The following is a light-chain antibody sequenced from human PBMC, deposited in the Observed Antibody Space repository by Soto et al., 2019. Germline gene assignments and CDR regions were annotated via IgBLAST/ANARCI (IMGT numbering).Light chain of an antibody. CDR1: QDIRNF. V-gene: IGKV1-27*01. CDR3: QKYSSVPV. J-gene: IGKJ3*01. Sequence: DIQMTQSPTSRSASVGDRVTITGRESQDIRNFVAWYQQKPGKAPKLLIYAASTLQSGVPSRFSGSGSGTDFTLTINSLQPEDVATYSCQKYSSVPVFGPGTKVEIK. CDR2: AAS.